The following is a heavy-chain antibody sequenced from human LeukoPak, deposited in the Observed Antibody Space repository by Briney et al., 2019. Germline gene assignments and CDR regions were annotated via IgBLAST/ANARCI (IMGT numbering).Heavy chain of an antibody. CDR1: GGSISSYY. CDR3: AREMGYYDFWSGSGPIAFDI. Sequence: SETLSLTCTVSGGSISSYYWSWIRQPPGKGLEWIGYIYYSGSTNYNPSLKSRVTISVDTSKNHISLTLSSVTAADTAVYYCAREMGYYDFWSGSGPIAFDIWGQGTMVTVSS. J-gene: IGHJ3*02. CDR2: IYYSGST. D-gene: IGHD3-3*01. V-gene: IGHV4-59*01.